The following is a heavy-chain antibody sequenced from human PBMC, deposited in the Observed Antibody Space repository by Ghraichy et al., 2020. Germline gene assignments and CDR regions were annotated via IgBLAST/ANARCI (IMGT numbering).Heavy chain of an antibody. Sequence: LETLSLTCTVSGGSISSYYWSWIRQPPGKGLEWIGYIYYSGSTNFNPSLKSRVTISVDTSKNQFSLKLSSVTAADTAVYYCARIMHYYDSSGYYSGAFDIWGQGTMVTVSS. CDR1: GGSISSYY. D-gene: IGHD3-22*01. CDR3: ARIMHYYDSSGYYSGAFDI. V-gene: IGHV4-59*01. J-gene: IGHJ3*02. CDR2: IYYSGST.